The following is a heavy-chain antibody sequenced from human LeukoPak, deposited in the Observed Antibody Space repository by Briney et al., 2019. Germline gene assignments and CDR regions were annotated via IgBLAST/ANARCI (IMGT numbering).Heavy chain of an antibody. CDR2: INPSGGST. V-gene: IGHV1-46*01. J-gene: IGHJ5*02. D-gene: IGHD6-13*01. CDR3: ARETSPGSSSWYVIDP. CDR1: GYTFTGYY. Sequence: GASVKVSCKASGYTFTGYYMHWVRQAPGQGLEWMGIINPSGGSTSYAQKFQGRVTMTRDMSTSTVYMELSSLRSEDTAVYYCARETSPGSSSWYVIDPWGQGTLVTVSS.